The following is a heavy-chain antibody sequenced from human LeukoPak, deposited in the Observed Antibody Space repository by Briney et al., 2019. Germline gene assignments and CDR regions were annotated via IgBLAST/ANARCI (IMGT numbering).Heavy chain of an antibody. CDR3: ARPIAVAGTSWFDP. D-gene: IGHD6-19*01. CDR2: IYHSGST. CDR1: GYSISSGYY. J-gene: IGHJ5*02. V-gene: IGHV4-38-2*01. Sequence: KPSETLSLICAVSGYSISSGYYWGWIRQPPGKGLEWIGSIYHSGSTYYNPSLKSRVTISVDTSKNQFSLKLSSVTAADTAVYYCARPIAVAGTSWFDPWGQGTLVTVSS.